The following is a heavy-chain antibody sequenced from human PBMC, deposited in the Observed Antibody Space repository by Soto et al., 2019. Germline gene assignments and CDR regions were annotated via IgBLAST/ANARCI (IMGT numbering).Heavy chain of an antibody. V-gene: IGHV1-8*01. J-gene: IGHJ5*02. CDR2: INPNSGDT. CDR1: GYTFASYN. Sequence: QVQLVQSGAEVKRPGASVKVSCKASGYTFASYNIYWVRQSPGQGPEYMGWINPNSGDTGYTQKFLGRLTMTRNPSIRTAYMELSSLESEETGVYYWAGGGRYFEWVPWFDPWGQGTLVTVSS. D-gene: IGHD3-9*01. CDR3: AGGGRYFEWVPWFDP.